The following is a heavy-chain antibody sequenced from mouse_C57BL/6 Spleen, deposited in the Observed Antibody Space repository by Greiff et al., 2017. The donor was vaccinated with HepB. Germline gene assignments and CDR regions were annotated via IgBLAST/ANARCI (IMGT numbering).Heavy chain of an antibody. CDR3: ARSDYGGTWFAY. CDR1: GYTFTSYW. J-gene: IGHJ3*01. V-gene: IGHV1-53*01. CDR2: INPSNGGT. Sequence: VQLKQPGTELVKPGASVKLSCKASGYTFTSYWMHWVKQRPGQGLEWIGNINPSNGGTNYNEKFKSKATLTVDKSSSTAYMQLSSLTSEDSAVYYCARSDYGGTWFAYWGQGTLVTVSA. D-gene: IGHD2-4*01.